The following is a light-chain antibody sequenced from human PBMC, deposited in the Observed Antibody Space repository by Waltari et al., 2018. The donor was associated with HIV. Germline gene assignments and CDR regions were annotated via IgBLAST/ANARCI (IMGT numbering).Light chain of an antibody. CDR2: EVS. V-gene: IGLV2-14*01. CDR1: NSDLGAYNY. J-gene: IGLJ1*01. CDR3: SSYTGTSTLYV. Sequence: SALTQPASVSGSPGQSITISCTGTNSDLGAYNYVSWYQQHPGKAPKLLIYEVSNRPSGVSKRFAGSKSGTTAALTISGLQAEEEADYYCSSYTGTSTLYVFGPGTKVTVL.